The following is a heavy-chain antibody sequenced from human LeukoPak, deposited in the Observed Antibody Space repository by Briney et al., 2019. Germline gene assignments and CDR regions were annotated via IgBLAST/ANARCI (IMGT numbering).Heavy chain of an antibody. Sequence: GGSLRLSCKASGFTFRDCGLHWVRQAPGKGLEWVAGISGTGGSTHYADSVKGRFTISRDNSKNTVYLQMRNLRVEHTAVYYCAKVVAGNIDYYFDYWGQGILVAVSS. CDR3: AKVVAGNIDYYFDY. D-gene: IGHD2/OR15-2a*01. V-gene: IGHV3-23*01. J-gene: IGHJ4*02. CDR2: ISGTGGST. CDR1: GFTFRDCG.